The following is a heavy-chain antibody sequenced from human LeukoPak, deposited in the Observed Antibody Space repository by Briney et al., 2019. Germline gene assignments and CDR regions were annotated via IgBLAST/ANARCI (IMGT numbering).Heavy chain of an antibody. CDR1: GFTFSSYE. CDR3: ARELGTHFDY. J-gene: IGHJ4*02. V-gene: IGHV3-48*03. D-gene: IGHD7-27*01. Sequence: PGGSLRLSCAASGFTFSSYEMNWVRQAPGKGLEWVSYISSSGSTIYYADSVKGRFTISRDNAKSSLYLQMNSLRAEDTAVYYCARELGTHFDYWGQGTLLTVSS. CDR2: ISSSGSTI.